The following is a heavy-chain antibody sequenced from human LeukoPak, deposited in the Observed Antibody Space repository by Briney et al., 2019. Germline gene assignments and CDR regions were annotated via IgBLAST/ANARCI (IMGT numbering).Heavy chain of an antibody. CDR2: ISWNSGSI. CDR3: AKYREFRSYCYYFDY. J-gene: IGHJ4*02. D-gene: IGHD5-18*01. CDR1: GFTFDDYA. V-gene: IGHV3-9*01. Sequence: GGSLRLSCAASGFTFDDYAMQWVRQAPGKGLERVSGISWNSGSIGYADSVKGRFTISRDNAKISLYLQMNSLRAEYTALYYCAKYREFRSYCYYFDYWGQGTLVTVSS.